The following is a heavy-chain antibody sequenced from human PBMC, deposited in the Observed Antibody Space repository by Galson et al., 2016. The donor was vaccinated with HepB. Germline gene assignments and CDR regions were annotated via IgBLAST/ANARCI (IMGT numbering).Heavy chain of an antibody. Sequence: SVKVSCKASGYTFTSYGMSWVRQAPGQGLEWMAWISAYNGKTKSAQKLQDRVTVTIDESTSTAYMELRSLRSDDTAVYYCARSSLVPAYYGMDVWGQGTTVTVFS. CDR3: ARSSLVPAYYGMDV. J-gene: IGHJ6*02. CDR2: ISAYNGKT. CDR1: GYTFTSYG. V-gene: IGHV1-18*01. D-gene: IGHD2-2*01.